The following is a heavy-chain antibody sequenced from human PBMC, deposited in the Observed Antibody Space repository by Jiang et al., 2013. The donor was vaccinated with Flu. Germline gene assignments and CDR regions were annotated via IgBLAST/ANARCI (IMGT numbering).Heavy chain of an antibody. Sequence: SGAEVKKPGSSVKVSCKASGGTFSSYAISWVRQAPGQGLEWMGRIIPILGIANYAQKFQGRVTITADKSTSTAYMELSSLRSEDTAVYYCARGQGNWNPEGFYYYGMDVWGQGTTVTVSS. V-gene: IGHV1-69*04. J-gene: IGHJ6*02. CDR2: IIPILGIA. CDR1: GGTFSSYA. D-gene: IGHD1-20*01. CDR3: ARGQGNWNPEGFYYYGMDV.